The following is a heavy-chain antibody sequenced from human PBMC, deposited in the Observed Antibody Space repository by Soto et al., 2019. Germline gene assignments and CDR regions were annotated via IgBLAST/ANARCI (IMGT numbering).Heavy chain of an antibody. CDR3: ARVNPHAPLFFDS. CDR2: IYHSGST. V-gene: IGHV4-31*03. D-gene: IGHD2-21*01. Sequence: QVQLQESGPGLVKPSQTLSLTCTVSGASISSGGYYWSWIRQHPGKGLEWIGYIYHSGSTYYNPSLKIRLTISVDTSRNQFSLRLSSVTAADTAVYYCARVNPHAPLFFDSWGQGTLVTVSS. CDR1: GASISSGGYY. J-gene: IGHJ4*02.